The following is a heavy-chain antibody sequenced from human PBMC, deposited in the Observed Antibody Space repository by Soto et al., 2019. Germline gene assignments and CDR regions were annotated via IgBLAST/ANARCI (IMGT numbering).Heavy chain of an antibody. V-gene: IGHV4-31*03. CDR3: ARYQLRFGELSAWYYFDY. Sequence: PSETLSLTCTVSGGSISSGGYYWSWIRQHPGKGLEWIGYIYYSGSTYYNPSLKSRVTISVDTSKNQFSLKLSSVTAADTAVYYFARYQLRFGELSAWYYFDYWGQGTLVTISS. D-gene: IGHD3-16*02. CDR1: GGSISSGGYY. J-gene: IGHJ4*02. CDR2: IYYSGST.